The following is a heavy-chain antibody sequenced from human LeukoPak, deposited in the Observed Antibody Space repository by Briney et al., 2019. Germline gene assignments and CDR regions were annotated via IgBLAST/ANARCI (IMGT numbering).Heavy chain of an antibody. CDR1: GFTVSSNY. Sequence: PGGSLILSCAASGFTVSSNYMNWVRQAPGEGLEWVSLIYDSGSVFYADSVKGRFTISRDYSKNTVYLQINSLRPDDTAVYYCARDGIAVGYVPCDVWGQGTTVTVSS. J-gene: IGHJ3*01. CDR3: ARDGIAVGYVPCDV. D-gene: IGHD5-12*01. CDR2: IYDSGSV. V-gene: IGHV3-66*03.